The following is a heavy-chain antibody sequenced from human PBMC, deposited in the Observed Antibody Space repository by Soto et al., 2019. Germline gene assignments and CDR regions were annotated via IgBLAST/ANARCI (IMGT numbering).Heavy chain of an antibody. CDR3: ARLSGSGSYYPHYYYYYGMDV. CDR1: GYSFTSYW. J-gene: IGHJ6*02. D-gene: IGHD3-10*01. CDR2: IYPGDSDT. Sequence: PGKSLKISCKGSGYSFTSYWIGWVRQMPGKGLEWMGIIYPGDSDTRYSPSFQGQVTISADKSISTAYLQWSSLKASDTAMYYCARLSGSGSYYPHYYYYYGMDVWGQGTTVTVSS. V-gene: IGHV5-51*03.